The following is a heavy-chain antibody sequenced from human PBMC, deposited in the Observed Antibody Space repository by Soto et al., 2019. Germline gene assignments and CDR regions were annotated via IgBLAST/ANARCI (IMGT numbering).Heavy chain of an antibody. CDR3: ARTYCSGGSCYPGGNWFDP. Sequence: SETLSLTCTVSGGSISSYYWSWVRQAPGKGLEWIGYAYYTGSTNYNPSPKSRVTMSVDTSKNQFSLNLNSVTAADTAVYYCARTYCSGGSCYPGGNWFDPWGQGTLVTVSS. D-gene: IGHD2-15*01. CDR2: AYYTGST. J-gene: IGHJ5*02. CDR1: GGSISSYY. V-gene: IGHV4-59*01.